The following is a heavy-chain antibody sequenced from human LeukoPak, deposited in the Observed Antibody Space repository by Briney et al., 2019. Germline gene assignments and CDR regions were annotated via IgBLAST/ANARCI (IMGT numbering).Heavy chain of an antibody. Sequence: PSETLSLTCAVYGGSFSGYYWRWVRQPPGKGLEWIGEINHSGSTNYNPSLKSRVTISVDTSKNQFSLKLSSVTAADTAVYYCARGLHDRKRYFDLWGRGTLVTVSS. CDR1: GGSFSGYY. D-gene: IGHD3-22*01. CDR3: ARGLHDRKRYFDL. CDR2: INHSGST. J-gene: IGHJ2*01. V-gene: IGHV4-34*01.